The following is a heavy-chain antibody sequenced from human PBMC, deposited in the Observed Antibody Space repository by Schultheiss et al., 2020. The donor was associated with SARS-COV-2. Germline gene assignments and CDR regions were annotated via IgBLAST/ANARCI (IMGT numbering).Heavy chain of an antibody. CDR3: ARAYSSSWYGDY. J-gene: IGHJ4*02. V-gene: IGHV1-2*02. CDR1: GYTFTGYY. D-gene: IGHD6-13*01. Sequence: ASVKVSCKASGYTFTGYYMHWVRQAPGQGLEWMGWINPNSGGTNYAQKFQGRVTMTRDTSISTAYMELSSLRSEDTAVYYCARAYSSSWYGDYWGQGTLVTVSS. CDR2: INPNSGGT.